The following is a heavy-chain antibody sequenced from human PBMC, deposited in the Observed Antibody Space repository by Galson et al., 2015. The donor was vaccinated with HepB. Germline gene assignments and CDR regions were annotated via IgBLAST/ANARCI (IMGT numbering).Heavy chain of an antibody. CDR2: IYPGDSDT. V-gene: IGHV5-51*01. D-gene: IGHD5-12*01. J-gene: IGHJ3*02. CDR3: ARHVVSGYDYWAFDI. CDR1: GYSFTSYW. Sequence: QSGAEVKKPGESLKISCKGSGYSFTSYWIGWVRQMPGKGLEWMGIIYPGDSDTRYSPSFQGQVTISADKSISTAYLQRSSLKASDTAMYYCARHVVSGYDYWAFDIWGQGTMVTVSS.